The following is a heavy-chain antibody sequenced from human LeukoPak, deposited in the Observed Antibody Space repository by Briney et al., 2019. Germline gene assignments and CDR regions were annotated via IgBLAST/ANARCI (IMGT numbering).Heavy chain of an antibody. CDR2: MSPNSGDT. V-gene: IGHV1-8*01. J-gene: IGHJ4*02. Sequence: GASVKDSCKASGYTFTSYDFNWVRQATGQRPEWMGWMSPNSGDTGYAQKFQDRVTMTRNTSISTAYMELSSLRSDDTAVYYCARGPPNWGYDYWGPGTLVTVSS. CDR3: ARGPPNWGYDY. D-gene: IGHD7-27*01. CDR1: GYTFTSYD.